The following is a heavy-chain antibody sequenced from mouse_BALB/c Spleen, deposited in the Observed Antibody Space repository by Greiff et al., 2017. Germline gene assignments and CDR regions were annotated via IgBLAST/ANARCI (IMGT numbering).Heavy chain of an antibody. Sequence: VKLMESGPGLVAPSQSLSITCTVSGFSLNSYGVHWVRQPPGKGLEWLGVIWAGGSTNYNSALMSRLSISKDNSKSQVFLKMNSLQTDDTAMYYCARDHWGYWGQGTTLTVSS. J-gene: IGHJ2*01. CDR3: ARDHWGY. D-gene: IGHD4-1*01. V-gene: IGHV2-9*02. CDR2: IWAGGST. CDR1: GFSLNSYG.